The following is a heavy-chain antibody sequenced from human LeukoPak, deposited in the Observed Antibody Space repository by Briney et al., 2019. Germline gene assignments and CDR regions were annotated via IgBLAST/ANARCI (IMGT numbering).Heavy chain of an antibody. V-gene: IGHV3-48*01. CDR1: GFPFIEYS. J-gene: IGHJ4*02. CDR3: ARDHNYAFDN. CDR2: IGIDSGNT. Sequence: GGSLRLSCTASGFPFIEYSMNWVRQAPGKGLEWLSYIGIDSGNTKYADSVRGRFTISADKAKNSLYLQMNSLRVENTAVYYCARDHNYAFDNWGQGTLVSVAS. D-gene: IGHD1-1*01.